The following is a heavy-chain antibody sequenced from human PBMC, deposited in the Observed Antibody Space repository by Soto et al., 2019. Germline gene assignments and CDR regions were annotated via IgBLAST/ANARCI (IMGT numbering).Heavy chain of an antibody. D-gene: IGHD4-17*01. CDR1: GYTLTELS. V-gene: IGHV1-24*01. J-gene: IGHJ4*02. CDR3: ATPHDYGGKDFDY. Sequence: ASVQVSFKVSGYTLTELSMHWLRQSPGKGLEWMGGFDPEDGETIYAQKFQGRVTMTEDTSTDTAYMELSSLRSEDTAVYYCATPHDYGGKDFDYWGQGTLVTVSS. CDR2: FDPEDGET.